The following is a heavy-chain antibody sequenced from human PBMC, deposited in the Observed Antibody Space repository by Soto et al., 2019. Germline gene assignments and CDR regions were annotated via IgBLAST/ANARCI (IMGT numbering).Heavy chain of an antibody. CDR2: MNPENGDK. V-gene: IGHV1-8*01. J-gene: IGHJ4*02. CDR1: GYTFTNFN. Sequence: QVQLVQSGAEVRKPGASVKVSCKASGYTFTNFNINWVRQATGQGLEWVGLMNPENGDKDYAQKFQGRATMTRASSKTTAYMELSSLRSADTAIYYCARAAAPRRSKYHLPLHIDQWGLGNLVTVSS. D-gene: IGHD1-26*01. CDR3: ARAAAPRRSKYHLPLHIDQ.